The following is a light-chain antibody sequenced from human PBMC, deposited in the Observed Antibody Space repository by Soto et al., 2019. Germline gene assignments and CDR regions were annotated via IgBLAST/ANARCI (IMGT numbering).Light chain of an antibody. V-gene: IGKV3-15*01. J-gene: IGKJ5*01. CDR2: GAS. CDR3: QQYNNWPPSII. Sequence: EIVMSQSPASLSVSPGERATLSCRASQSVNSNLAWYQQRPGQAPRLLIYGASTRATDTPVRFRGSGSGTEFTLTISSLQSEDFAVYYCQQYNNWPPSIIFGQGTRLEIK. CDR1: QSVNSN.